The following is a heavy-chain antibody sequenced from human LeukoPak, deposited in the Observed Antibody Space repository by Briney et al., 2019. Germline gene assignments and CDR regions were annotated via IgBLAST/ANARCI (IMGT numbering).Heavy chain of an antibody. CDR1: GYSFTSYW. CDR3: ARTYCGGDCYGYYYYGMDV. CDR2: IYPGDSDT. D-gene: IGHD2-21*02. Sequence: GESLKISCKGSGYSFTSYWIGWVRQMPGKGLEWMGIIYPGDSDTRYSPSFQGQVTISADKSISTAYLQWSSLKASDTAMYYCARTYCGGDCYGYYYYGMDVWGQGTTVTVSS. J-gene: IGHJ6*02. V-gene: IGHV5-51*01.